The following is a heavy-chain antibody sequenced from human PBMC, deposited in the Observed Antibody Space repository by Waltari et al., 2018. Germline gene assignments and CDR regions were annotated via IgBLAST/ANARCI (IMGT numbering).Heavy chain of an antibody. CDR2: ISAYNGNT. V-gene: IGHV1-18*01. CDR3: ARDRHQWVRDAFDI. D-gene: IGHD1-26*01. J-gene: IGHJ3*02. Sequence: QVQLVQSGAEVKNPGASVKVSCKASGYTFTTYGINWVRQAHGQGLEWMGWISAYNGNTNFAQNLQGRVTMTTDTSTSTAYMELRSLTSDDTAVYYCARDRHQWVRDAFDIWGQGTVVTVSS. CDR1: GYTFTTYG.